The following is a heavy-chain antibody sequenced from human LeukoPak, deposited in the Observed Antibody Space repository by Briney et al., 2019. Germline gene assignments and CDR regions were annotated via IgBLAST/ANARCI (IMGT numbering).Heavy chain of an antibody. Sequence: ASVKVSCKASDYTFTSYGISWVRQAPGRGLEWMGWISAYNGNTNYAQKLQGRVTMTTDTSTSTAYMELRSLRSDDTAVYYCARGTRWFGELLPVDYWGQGTLVTVSS. J-gene: IGHJ4*02. CDR3: ARGTRWFGELLPVDY. V-gene: IGHV1-18*01. CDR1: DYTFTSYG. CDR2: ISAYNGNT. D-gene: IGHD3-10*01.